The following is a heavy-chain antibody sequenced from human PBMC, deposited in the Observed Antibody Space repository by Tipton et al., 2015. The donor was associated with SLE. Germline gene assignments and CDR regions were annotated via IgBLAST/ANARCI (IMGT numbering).Heavy chain of an antibody. CDR2: INHSGST. D-gene: IGHD3-16*01. CDR1: GGSFSGYY. CDR3: ARGLVGGGGFDY. V-gene: IGHV4-34*01. Sequence: TLSLTCAVYGGSFSGYYWSWIRQPPGKGLEWIGEINHSGSTNYNPSLKSRVTISVDTSKNQFSLKLSSVTAADTAVYYCARGLVGGGGFDYWGQGTLVPVSP. J-gene: IGHJ4*02.